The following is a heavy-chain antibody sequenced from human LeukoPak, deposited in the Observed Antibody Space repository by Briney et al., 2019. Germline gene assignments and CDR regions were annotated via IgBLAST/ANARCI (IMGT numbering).Heavy chain of an antibody. D-gene: IGHD3-10*01. CDR2: INPSGGST. V-gene: IGHV1-46*01. CDR1: GYTFTSYY. J-gene: IGHJ3*02. Sequence: ASVKVSCKASGYTFTSYYIHWVRQAPGQGFEWMGIINPSGGSTSYAQKFQGRVTITADESTSTAYMELSSLRSEDTAVYYCARRSGSYAFDIWGQGTMVTVSS. CDR3: ARRSGSYAFDI.